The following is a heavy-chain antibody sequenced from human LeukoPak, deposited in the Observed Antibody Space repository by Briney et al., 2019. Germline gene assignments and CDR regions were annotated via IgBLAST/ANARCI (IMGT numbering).Heavy chain of an antibody. CDR3: ARGLGYSGYEGAYYFDY. J-gene: IGHJ4*02. Sequence: SETLSLTCAVYGGSFSGYYWSWIRQPPGKGLEWIGEINHSGSTNHNPSLKSRVTISVDTSKNQFSLKLSSVTAADTAVYYCARGLGYSGYEGAYYFDYWGQGTLVTVSS. V-gene: IGHV4-34*01. CDR1: GGSFSGYY. CDR2: INHSGST. D-gene: IGHD5-12*01.